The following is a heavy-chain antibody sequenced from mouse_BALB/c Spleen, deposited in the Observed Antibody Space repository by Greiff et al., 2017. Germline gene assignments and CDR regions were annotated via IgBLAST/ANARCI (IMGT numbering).Heavy chain of an antibody. J-gene: IGHJ1*01. CDR3: TYYRYWYFDV. D-gene: IGHD2-14*01. Sequence: VQLQQPGAELVRPGASVKLSCKASGYTFTSYWINWVKQRPGQGLEWIGNIYPSDSYTNYNQKFKDKATLTVDKSSSTAYMQLSSPTSEDSAVYYCTYYRYWYFDVWGAGTTVTVSS. CDR1: GYTFTSYW. CDR2: IYPSDSYT. V-gene: IGHV1-69*02.